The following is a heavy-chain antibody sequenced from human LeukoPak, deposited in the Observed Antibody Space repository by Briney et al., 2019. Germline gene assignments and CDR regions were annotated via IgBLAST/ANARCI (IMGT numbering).Heavy chain of an antibody. J-gene: IGHJ6*04. Sequence: GGSLRLSCAASGFTFSRYWMSWVRQAPGKGLGWVASINQAESAKFYVDSVKGRFTISRDNAKNSLYLQMNSLRAEDTAVYYCAELGITMIGGVWGKGTTVTISS. CDR3: AELGITMIGGV. CDR2: INQAESAK. V-gene: IGHV3-7*01. CDR1: GFTFSRYW. D-gene: IGHD3-10*02.